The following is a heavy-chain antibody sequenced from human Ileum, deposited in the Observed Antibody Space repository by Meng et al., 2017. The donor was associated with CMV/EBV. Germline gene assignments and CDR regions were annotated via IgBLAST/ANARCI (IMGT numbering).Heavy chain of an antibody. V-gene: IGHV3-15*01. Sequence: ADSGFTFSNTWMNWVRQAPGKGLEWVGRVKANAEGGTIDYAALVEGRFTISRDDSRTTLFLHMNSLKTEDTAVYYCATGTGKTDFDYWGQGTLVTVSS. CDR2: VKANAEGGTI. D-gene: IGHD3-10*01. CDR3: ATGTGKTDFDY. CDR1: GFTFSNTW. J-gene: IGHJ4*02.